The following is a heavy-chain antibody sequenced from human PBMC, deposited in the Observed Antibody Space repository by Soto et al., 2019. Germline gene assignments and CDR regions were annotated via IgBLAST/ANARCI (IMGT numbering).Heavy chain of an antibody. V-gene: IGHV4-39*01. J-gene: IGHJ4*01. CDR2: IYYSGSS. Sequence: PSETLSLTCTVSGGSISSSSYYWGWFRQPPGKGLEWIGNIYYSGSSHYNPSLKSRVTISVDTSKNQFSLKLSSVTAADTAVHYCARWVEVVYNFDFWGHVTLFIVS. CDR1: GGSISSSSYY. CDR3: ARWVEVVYNFDF. D-gene: IGHD3-22*01.